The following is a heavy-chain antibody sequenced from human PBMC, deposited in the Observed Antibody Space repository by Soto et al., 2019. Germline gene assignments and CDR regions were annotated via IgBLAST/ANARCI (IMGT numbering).Heavy chain of an antibody. CDR1: GFTFSNYN. CDR3: AREDRSADSSGGRRATNY. D-gene: IGHD6-19*01. Sequence: EVQLVESGGGLVKPGGSLRLSCAASGFTFSNYNMNWVRQAPGKGLEWVSSISSSSSYIYYADSVKGRFPISRDNAKNSLYLQMNSLRAEDTAVYYCAREDRSADSSGGRRATNYWGQGTLVTVSS. J-gene: IGHJ4*02. V-gene: IGHV3-21*01. CDR2: ISSSSSYI.